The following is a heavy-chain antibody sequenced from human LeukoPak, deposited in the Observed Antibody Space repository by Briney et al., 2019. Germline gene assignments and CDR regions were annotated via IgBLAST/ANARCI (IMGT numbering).Heavy chain of an antibody. V-gene: IGHV3-21*05. CDR1: GFTFSSYS. CDR3: ARVGSRGYYFDY. CDR2: ISGSSTYT. J-gene: IGHJ4*02. D-gene: IGHD1-26*01. Sequence: GGSLRLSCAASGFTFSSYSMNWVRQAPGKGLEWVSRISGSSTYTNYADSVEGRFTISRDNANNSLYLQMNSLTAEDTAVFYCARVGSRGYYFDYWGQGTLVSVSS.